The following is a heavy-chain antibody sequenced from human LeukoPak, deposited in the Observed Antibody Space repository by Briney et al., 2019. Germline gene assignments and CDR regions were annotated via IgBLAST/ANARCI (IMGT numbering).Heavy chain of an antibody. CDR2: IYYSGST. Sequence: SETLSLTCTVSGGSISSYYWSWIRQPPGKGLEWIGYIYYSGSTNNSPSLKSRVTISVDTSKNQFSLKLSSVTAADTAVYYCASLSYDTIGYWPDYFDYWGQGTLVTVSS. D-gene: IGHD3-22*01. V-gene: IGHV4-59*08. CDR1: GGSISSYY. J-gene: IGHJ4*02. CDR3: ASLSYDTIGYWPDYFDY.